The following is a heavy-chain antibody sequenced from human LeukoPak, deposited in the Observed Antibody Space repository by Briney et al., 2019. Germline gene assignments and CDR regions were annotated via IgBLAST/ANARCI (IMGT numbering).Heavy chain of an antibody. V-gene: IGHV3-21*01. CDR2: ISSSSSYI. J-gene: IGHJ4*02. Sequence: GGSLRLSCAASGFTFSSYSMNWVRQAPGKGLEWVSSISSSSSYIYYADSVKGRFTISRDNAKNSLYLLMNSLRAEDTAVYYCARDLSIAAAGTDLDYWGQGTLVTVSS. D-gene: IGHD6-13*01. CDR1: GFTFSSYS. CDR3: ARDLSIAAAGTDLDY.